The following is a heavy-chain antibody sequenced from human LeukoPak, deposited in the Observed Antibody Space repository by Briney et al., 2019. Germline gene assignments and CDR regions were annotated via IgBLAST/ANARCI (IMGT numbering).Heavy chain of an antibody. CDR1: GGSLSNSNYY. CDR2: IYYSGST. Sequence: SETLSLTCTVSGGSLSNSNYYWGWIRQPPGKGLEWIGSIYYSGSTYYNPSLKSRVTISVDTSKNQFSLKLSSVTAADTSVYYCASLLAGHSNLNGNCGYWGQGILVTVSS. D-gene: IGHD4-11*01. J-gene: IGHJ4*02. CDR3: ASLLAGHSNLNGNCGY. V-gene: IGHV4-39*01.